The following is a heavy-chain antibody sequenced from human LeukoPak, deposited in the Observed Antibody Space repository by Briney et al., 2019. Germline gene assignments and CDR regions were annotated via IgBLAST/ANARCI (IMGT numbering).Heavy chain of an antibody. V-gene: IGHV4-4*09. J-gene: IGHJ4*02. CDR3: ARLQLWPRSGVFYFDY. Sequence: SETLSLTCTVSGGSISSYYWGWIRQPPGKGLEWIGYIYTSGSTNYNPSLKSRVTISVDTSKNQFSLKLSSVTAADTAVYYCARLQLWPRSGVFYFDYWGQGTLVTVSS. CDR1: GGSISSYY. D-gene: IGHD5-18*01. CDR2: IYTSGST.